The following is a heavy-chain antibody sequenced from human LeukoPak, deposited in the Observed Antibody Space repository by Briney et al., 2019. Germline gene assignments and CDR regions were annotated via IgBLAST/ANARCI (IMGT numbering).Heavy chain of an antibody. J-gene: IGHJ4*02. V-gene: IGHV1-2*02. Sequence: GASVKVSCKASGYTFTGYYMHWVRQAPGQGLEWMGWINPNSGGTNYAEKFHGRVTMTRDTSISTAYMELSRLRSDDTAVYYCTRDDSSDDWGKGTLVTVSS. D-gene: IGHD3-22*01. CDR3: TRDDSSDD. CDR2: INPNSGGT. CDR1: GYTFTGYY.